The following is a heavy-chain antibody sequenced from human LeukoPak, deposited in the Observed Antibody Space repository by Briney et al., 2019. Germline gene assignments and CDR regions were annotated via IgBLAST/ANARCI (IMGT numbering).Heavy chain of an antibody. J-gene: IGHJ4*02. D-gene: IGHD6-25*01. CDR3: ARDSSAAN. CDR1: GYTFTGYY. V-gene: IGHV1-2*02. Sequence: ASVKVSCKASGYTFTGYYIHWVRQAPGQGLEWMGCINPNSGGTNYAQRFQGRVTMTRDTSINTAYMELSRLTSDDTAVYYCARDSSAANWGRGTLVTVSS. CDR2: INPNSGGT.